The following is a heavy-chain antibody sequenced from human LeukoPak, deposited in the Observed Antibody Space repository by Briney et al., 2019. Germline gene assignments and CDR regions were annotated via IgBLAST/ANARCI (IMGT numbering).Heavy chain of an antibody. CDR3: AKAAQYYYGSGSLVDY. V-gene: IGHV3-23*01. Sequence: GGSLRLSCAASGFTFSSYAMSWVRQAPGKGLDWVSAISGSGGSTYFADSVKGRFTISRDNAKNSLYLQMNSLRAEDTALYYCAKAAQYYYGSGSLVDYWGQGTLVTVSS. CDR1: GFTFSSYA. D-gene: IGHD3-10*01. J-gene: IGHJ4*02. CDR2: ISGSGGST.